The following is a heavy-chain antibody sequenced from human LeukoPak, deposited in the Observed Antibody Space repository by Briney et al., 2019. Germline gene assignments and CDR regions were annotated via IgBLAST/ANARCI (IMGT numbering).Heavy chain of an antibody. J-gene: IGHJ4*02. CDR3: ARGNSGSYYGFDY. CDR2: IYYTVST. V-gene: IGHV4-59*01. Sequence: SETLSLTCTVSGASISSYYWGWVRQPPGKWLGWVGYIYYTVSTNYNTSLKSRVTISVDTSKNQFPLKLSSVTAADTAGYYCARGNSGSYYGFDYWGQGTLVTVSS. D-gene: IGHD1-26*01. CDR1: GASISSYY.